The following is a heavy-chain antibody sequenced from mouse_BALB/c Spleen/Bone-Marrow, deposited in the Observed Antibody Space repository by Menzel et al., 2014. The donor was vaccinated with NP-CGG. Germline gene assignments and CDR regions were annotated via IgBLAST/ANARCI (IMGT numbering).Heavy chain of an antibody. CDR2: IDPANGNT. V-gene: IGHV14-3*02. CDR3: ARWEYYAMDY. CDR1: GSNIKDTY. Sequence: EVKLMESGAELVKPGASVKLSCTASGSNIKDTYMHWVKQRPEQGLEWIGRIDPANGNTEYDPKFQGKATITADTSSNTAYLQLSSLTSEDTAVYYCARWEYYAMDYWGQGTSVTVSS. J-gene: IGHJ4*01. D-gene: IGHD4-1*01.